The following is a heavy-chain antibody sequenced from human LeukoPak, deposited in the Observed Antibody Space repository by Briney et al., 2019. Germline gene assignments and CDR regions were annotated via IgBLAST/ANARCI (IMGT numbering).Heavy chain of an antibody. D-gene: IGHD2-2*01. CDR2: INPNSGGT. Sequence: ASVKVSCKASGYTFSAYAMHWVRQAPGQGLEWMGWINPNSGGTNYAQKFQGRVTMTRDTSISTAYMELSRLRSDDTAVYYCARDGRVPAAFGWFDPWGQGTLVTVSS. CDR3: ARDGRVPAAFGWFDP. CDR1: GYTFSAYA. V-gene: IGHV1-2*02. J-gene: IGHJ5*02.